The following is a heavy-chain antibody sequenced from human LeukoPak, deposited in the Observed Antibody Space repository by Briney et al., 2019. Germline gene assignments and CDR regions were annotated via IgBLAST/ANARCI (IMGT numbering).Heavy chain of an antibody. J-gene: IGHJ5*02. V-gene: IGHV4-39*01. D-gene: IGHD6-13*01. CDR3: ARLAAAGTEGWFDP. CDR2: IYYSGST. CDR1: GGSISGSSYY. Sequence: SETLSLTCTVSGGSISGSSYYWGWIRQPPGKGLEWIGSIYYSGSTYYNPSLKSRVTISVDTSKNQFSLKLSSVTAADTAVYYCARLAAAGTEGWFDPWGQGTLVTVSS.